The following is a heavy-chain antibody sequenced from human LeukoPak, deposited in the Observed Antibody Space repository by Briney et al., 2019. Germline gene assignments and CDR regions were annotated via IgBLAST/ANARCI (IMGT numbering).Heavy chain of an antibody. J-gene: IGHJ4*02. V-gene: IGHV3-15*07. D-gene: IGHD2-21*01. Sequence: GGSLRLSCAASGFTFSNAYMNWVRQAPGKGLERVGRIKPKTGGETTEYAAPVKDRFSISRDDSKSMMYLQMNSLKTEDTAVYYCITPLPYSAQGGQGTLVTVSS. CDR3: ITPLPYSAQ. CDR2: IKPKTGGETT. CDR1: GFTFSNAY.